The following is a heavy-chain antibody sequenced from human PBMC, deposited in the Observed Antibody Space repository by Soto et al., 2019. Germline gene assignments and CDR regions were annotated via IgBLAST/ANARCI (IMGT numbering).Heavy chain of an antibody. CDR1: GFTFSSYG. Sequence: LRLSCAASGFTFSSYGMHWVRQAPGKGLEWVAVISYDGSNKYYADSVKGRFTISRDNSKNTLYLQMNSLRAEDTAVYYCAKGRVDTAMLYYYGMDVWGQGTTVTVSS. CDR3: AKGRVDTAMLYYYGMDV. CDR2: ISYDGSNK. J-gene: IGHJ6*02. D-gene: IGHD5-18*01. V-gene: IGHV3-30*18.